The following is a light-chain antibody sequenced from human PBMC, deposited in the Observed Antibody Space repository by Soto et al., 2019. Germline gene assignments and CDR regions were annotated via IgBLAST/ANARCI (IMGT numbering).Light chain of an antibody. CDR3: QQYGSSPRYT. V-gene: IGKV3-20*01. Sequence: EIVVTQSPGTLSLSPGERATLSCRASQSVSSSYLAWYQQKPGQAPRLLIYGASSKATGIPDRFSGSGSGTDFTLTISRLEPEDFAVYYCQQYGSSPRYTFGQGNKLEIK. CDR1: QSVSSSY. CDR2: GAS. J-gene: IGKJ2*01.